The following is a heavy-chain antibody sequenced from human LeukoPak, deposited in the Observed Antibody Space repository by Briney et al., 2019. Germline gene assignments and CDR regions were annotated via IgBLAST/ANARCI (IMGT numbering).Heavy chain of an antibody. Sequence: PGGSLRLSCAASGFTFDDYGMSWVRQAPGKGLEWVSGISWNGATTVYADSVKGPFTISRDNAKNFLYLQMDSLRDEDSALYYCGRDRNYSPAYWGQVTLVTVSS. CDR3: GRDRNYSPAY. J-gene: IGHJ4*02. CDR1: GFTFDDYG. CDR2: ISWNGATT. V-gene: IGHV3-20*04. D-gene: IGHD4-11*01.